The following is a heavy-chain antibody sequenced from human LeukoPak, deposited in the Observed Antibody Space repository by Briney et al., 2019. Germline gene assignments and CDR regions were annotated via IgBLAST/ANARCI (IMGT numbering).Heavy chain of an antibody. J-gene: IGHJ4*02. CDR1: GYTLTELS. CDR3: ATETYYYDSSSYYYVFDY. V-gene: IGHV1-24*01. CDR2: FDPEDGET. D-gene: IGHD3-22*01. Sequence: EASVKVSCKVSGYTLTELSMHWVRQAPGKGLEWMGGFDPEDGETIYAQKFQGRVTMTEDTSTDTAYMELSSLRSEDTAVYYCATETYYYDSSSYYYVFDYWGQGTLVTVSS.